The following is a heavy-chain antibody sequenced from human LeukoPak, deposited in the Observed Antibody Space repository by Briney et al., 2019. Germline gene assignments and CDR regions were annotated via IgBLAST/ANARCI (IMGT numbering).Heavy chain of an antibody. CDR1: GYTFTGYY. CDR3: ARDRYDILTGYRY. J-gene: IGHJ4*02. CDR2: VNPNSGGT. Sequence: ASVKVSCKASGYTFTGYYMHWVRQAPGQGLEWMGRVNPNSGGTNYAQKFQGRATMTRDTSISTAYMELSSLRSEDTAVYYCARDRYDILTGYRYWGQGTLVTVSS. D-gene: IGHD3-9*01. V-gene: IGHV1-2*06.